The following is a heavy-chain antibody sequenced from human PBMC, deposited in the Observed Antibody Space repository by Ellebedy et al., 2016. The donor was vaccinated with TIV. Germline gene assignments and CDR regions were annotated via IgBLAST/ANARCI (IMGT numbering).Heavy chain of an antibody. CDR3: ARGLRYSSFDY. CDR2: IQQQGIEK. V-gene: IGHV3-7*01. J-gene: IGHJ4*02. CDR1: GFTFSSYA. D-gene: IGHD6-13*01. Sequence: GESLKISCAASGFTFSSYAMSWVRQAPGKGLEWVANIQQQGIEKNYVDSVKGRFTISRDNAKNTLYLQMNSLRAEDTAVYYCARGLRYSSFDYWGQGTLVTVSS.